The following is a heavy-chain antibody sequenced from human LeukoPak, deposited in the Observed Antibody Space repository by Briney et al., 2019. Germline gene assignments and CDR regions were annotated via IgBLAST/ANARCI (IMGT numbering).Heavy chain of an antibody. J-gene: IGHJ4*02. D-gene: IGHD3-3*01. CDR2: IIPIFGTA. Sequence: SVKVSCKASGGTYSSYAISWVRQAPGQGLEWMGGIIPIFGTANYAQKFQGRVTITTDESTSTAYMELSSLRSEDTAVYYCARGVRNFWSGYYLGYYFDYWGQGTLVTVSS. CDR3: ARGVRNFWSGYYLGYYFDY. CDR1: GGTYSSYA. V-gene: IGHV1-69*05.